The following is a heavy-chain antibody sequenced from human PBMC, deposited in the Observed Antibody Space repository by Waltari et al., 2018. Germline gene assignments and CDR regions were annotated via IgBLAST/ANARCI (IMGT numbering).Heavy chain of an antibody. CDR2: IFYSGST. CDR3: ARGKIVGATEGDFDY. CDR1: GGSISSSGHY. D-gene: IGHD1-26*01. Sequence: QLQLQESGPGLVKPSETLSLTCTVSGGSISSSGHYWGWIRQPPGKGLEWIGSIFYSGSTYYNPSLKSRVTISVNTSKNQLSLKLSSVTAADTAVYYCARGKIVGATEGDFDYWGLGTLVTVSS. V-gene: IGHV4-39*07. J-gene: IGHJ4*02.